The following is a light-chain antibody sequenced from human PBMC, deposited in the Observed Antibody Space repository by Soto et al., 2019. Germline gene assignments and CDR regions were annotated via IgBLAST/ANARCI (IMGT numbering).Light chain of an antibody. CDR2: GAS. V-gene: IGKV3-20*01. Sequence: EIVMTQAPATLSVSPGERATLSGRASQSVSSNLAWYQQKPGQAPRLLIYGASTRATGIPDRFSGSGSGTDFTLTISRLEPEDFAVYYCQQYGNSPGTFGQGTKVDIK. CDR3: QQYGNSPGT. J-gene: IGKJ1*01. CDR1: QSVSSN.